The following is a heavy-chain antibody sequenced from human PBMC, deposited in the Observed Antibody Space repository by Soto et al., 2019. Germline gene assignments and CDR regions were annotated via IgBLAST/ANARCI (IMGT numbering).Heavy chain of an antibody. V-gene: IGHV4-39*01. J-gene: IGHJ3*02. CDR2: IYYSGST. D-gene: IGHD2-21*02. CDR1: GGSISSSSYY. Sequence: PSETLSLTCTVSGGSISSSSYYWGWIRQPPGKGLEWIGSIYYSGSTYYNPSLKSRATISVDTSKNQFSLKLSSVTAADTAVYYCARHKVVTDAFDIWGQGTMVTVSS. CDR3: ARHKVVTDAFDI.